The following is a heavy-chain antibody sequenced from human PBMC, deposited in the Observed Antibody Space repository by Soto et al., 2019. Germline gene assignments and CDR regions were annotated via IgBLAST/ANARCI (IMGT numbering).Heavy chain of an antibody. CDR1: GYTFTSYD. J-gene: IGHJ6*03. Sequence: QVQLVQSGAEVKKPGASVKVSCKASGYTFTSYDINWVRQATGQGLEWMGWMNPNSGNTGYAQKFQGRVTMTRDTAISTAYMELSSLRSDDTAVYYCARGRSSSVYDILTGYRNYYYYYMDVWGKGTTVTVSS. V-gene: IGHV1-8*01. CDR2: MNPNSGNT. D-gene: IGHD3-9*01. CDR3: ARGRSSSVYDILTGYRNYYYYYMDV.